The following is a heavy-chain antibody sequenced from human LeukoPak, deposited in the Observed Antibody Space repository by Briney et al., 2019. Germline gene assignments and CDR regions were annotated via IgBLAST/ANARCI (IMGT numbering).Heavy chain of an antibody. J-gene: IGHJ4*02. D-gene: IGHD6-13*01. V-gene: IGHV3-66*01. CDR2: IYSGGNT. CDR3: AREDSSSSYFDY. Sequence: GGSLRLSCEASGFTVSRYYMSWVRQAPGQGLEWVSIIYSGGNTYYSDYVQGRFTISRDNSKNTLYLQMNRRRAEDTAGYYCAREDSSSSYFDYWGQGTLVTVSS. CDR1: GFTVSRYY.